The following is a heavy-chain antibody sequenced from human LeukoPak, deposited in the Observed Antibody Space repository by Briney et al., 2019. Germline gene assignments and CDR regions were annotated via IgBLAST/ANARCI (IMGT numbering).Heavy chain of an antibody. V-gene: IGHV3-20*04. CDR3: AKDNDDILTAPRGFDY. CDR1: GFNVSSNY. CDR2: INWNGGST. D-gene: IGHD3-9*01. J-gene: IGHJ4*02. Sequence: GGSLRLSCAASGFNVSSNYITWVRQAPGKGLEWVSGINWNGGSTGYADSVKGRFTISRDNAKNSLYLQMNSLRAEDTALYYCAKDNDDILTAPRGFDYWGQGTLVTVSS.